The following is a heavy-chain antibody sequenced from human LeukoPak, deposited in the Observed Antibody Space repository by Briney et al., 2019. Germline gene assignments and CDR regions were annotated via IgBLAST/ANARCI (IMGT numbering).Heavy chain of an antibody. CDR1: GYTLTELS. D-gene: IGHD1-26*01. V-gene: IGHV1-24*01. CDR3: ATFLGRWELPAFDY. J-gene: IGHJ4*02. CDR2: FDPEDGET. Sequence: ASVKVSCKVSGYTLTELSMHWVRQAPGKGLEWMGGFDPEDGETIYAQKFQGRVTMTEDTSTDTAYMELSSLRSEDTAVYYCATFLGRWELPAFDYWGQGTLVTVSS.